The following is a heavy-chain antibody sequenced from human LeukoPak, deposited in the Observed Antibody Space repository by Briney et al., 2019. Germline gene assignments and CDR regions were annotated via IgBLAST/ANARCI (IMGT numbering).Heavy chain of an antibody. CDR3: AFSFGVVTIQYYFDY. Sequence: GASVKVSCKASGGTFSSYAISWVRQAPGQGLEWMGWISAYNGNTNYAQKLQGRVTMTTDTSTSTAYMELRSLRSDDTAVYYCAFSFGVVTIQYYFDYWGQGTLVTVSS. CDR2: ISAYNGNT. J-gene: IGHJ4*02. V-gene: IGHV1-18*01. D-gene: IGHD3-3*01. CDR1: GGTFSSYA.